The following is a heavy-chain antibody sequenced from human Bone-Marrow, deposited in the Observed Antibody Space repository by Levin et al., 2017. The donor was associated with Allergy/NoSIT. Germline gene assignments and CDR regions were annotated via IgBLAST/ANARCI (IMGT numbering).Heavy chain of an antibody. D-gene: IGHD6-19*01. CDR1: GYTFTDYF. Sequence: GESLKISCQASGYTFTDYFIHWVRLAPGQGLEWMGWINPNSGDTDSSQNFQGTVTMTRDTSISTAYMEVTSLTSNDTVLYYCARISSAAFDMWSQGTVVTVSS. J-gene: IGHJ3*02. V-gene: IGHV1-2*02. CDR2: INPNSGDT. CDR3: ARISSAAFDM.